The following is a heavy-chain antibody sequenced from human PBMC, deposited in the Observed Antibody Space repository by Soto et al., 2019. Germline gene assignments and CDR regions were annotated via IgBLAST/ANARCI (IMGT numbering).Heavy chain of an antibody. CDR3: ARDRSGTRYFYHX. Sequence: PSETLSLTCTVSGASISSGGYYWTWIRQHPGKGLELIGYVYYGGNTNFNPSLRSRVAMSVDRSKNQFSLELKSVTVADTAVYFCARDRSGTRYFYHXWGQGTMVTVSX. V-gene: IGHV4-31*03. D-gene: IGHD1-26*01. CDR1: GASISSGGYY. CDR2: VYYGGNT. J-gene: IGHJ5*02.